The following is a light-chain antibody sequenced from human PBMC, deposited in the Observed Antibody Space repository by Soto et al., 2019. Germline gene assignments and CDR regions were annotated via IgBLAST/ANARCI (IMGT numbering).Light chain of an antibody. CDR1: KLGDKY. V-gene: IGLV3-1*01. J-gene: IGLJ2*01. Sequence: SYVLTQPPSVSVSPGQTVSITCSGDKLGDKYACWYQQKPGQPPVLAIYQDTKRPSGIPERFSGSNSGNTATLTISGTQPMDEADYYCQAWDSSTVVFGGGTKLTVL. CDR3: QAWDSSTVV. CDR2: QDT.